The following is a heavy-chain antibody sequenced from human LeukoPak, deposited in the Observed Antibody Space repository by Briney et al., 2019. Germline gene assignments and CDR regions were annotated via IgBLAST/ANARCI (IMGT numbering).Heavy chain of an antibody. J-gene: IGHJ6*03. Sequence: GGSLRLSCAVSGFTVSGNYMSWVRQAPGKGLEWVSLIYSGGTTYYADSVKGRFTISRDNSKNTLYLQMNSLRAEDTAVYYCARAELGIAAASYYYYYYYMDVWGKGTTVTVSS. CDR3: ARAELGIAAASYYYYYYYMDV. V-gene: IGHV3-53*01. CDR2: IYSGGTT. CDR1: GFTVSGNY. D-gene: IGHD6-13*01.